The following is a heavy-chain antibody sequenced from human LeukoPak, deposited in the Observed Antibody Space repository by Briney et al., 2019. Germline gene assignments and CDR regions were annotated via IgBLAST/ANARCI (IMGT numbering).Heavy chain of an antibody. CDR2: INPNSGGT. CDR3: ARGTGERETYFDY. V-gene: IGHV1-2*02. CDR1: GYTFTGYY. D-gene: IGHD1-1*01. J-gene: IGHJ4*02. Sequence: ASVKVSCKASGYTFTGYYMHWVRQAPGQGLKWLGWINPNSGGTNYAQKFQGRVTMTRDTSISTAYMELSRLRSDDTAVYYCARGTGERETYFDYWGQGTLVTVSS.